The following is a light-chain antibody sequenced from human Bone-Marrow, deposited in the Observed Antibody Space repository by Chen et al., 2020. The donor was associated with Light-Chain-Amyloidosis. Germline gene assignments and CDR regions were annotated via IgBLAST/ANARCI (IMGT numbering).Light chain of an antibody. CDR2: KDT. CDR1: VLSKQY. V-gene: IGLV3-27*01. CDR3: YSVTDRNVF. J-gene: IGLJ2*01. Sequence: SYDLTQPSSVSVSPGQRARITCSGDVLSKQYVRWIQQKPGQAPLLIIFKDTERPSGISKRFSGSTSGSTVALTIDGAQVDDEADYYCYSVTDRNVFFGGGTKLTVL.